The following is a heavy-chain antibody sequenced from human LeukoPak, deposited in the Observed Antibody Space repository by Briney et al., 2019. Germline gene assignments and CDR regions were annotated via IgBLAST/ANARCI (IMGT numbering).Heavy chain of an antibody. J-gene: IGHJ5*02. CDR2: IKPDGSEK. V-gene: IGHV3-7*01. Sequence: GGSLSLSCAASGFVFSASYMSWVRKAPGKGLEWVATIKPDGSEKYHVDSVSGRFTISRDNTNDSLFLQMNSLRVDDTAVYYCVRGGTYWTVTWGQGALVNVS. CDR3: VRGGTYWTVT. CDR1: GFVFSASY. D-gene: IGHD1-1*01.